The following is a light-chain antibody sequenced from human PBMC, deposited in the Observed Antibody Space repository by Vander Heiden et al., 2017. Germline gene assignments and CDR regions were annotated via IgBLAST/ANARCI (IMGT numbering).Light chain of an antibody. CDR3: QSYDSSLSGFRLV. V-gene: IGLV1-40*01. CDR2: GNS. CDR1: SSNIGAGYD. J-gene: IGLJ3*02. Sequence: QSVLTQPPPVSGAPGQRVTISCTGSSSNIGAGYDVHWYQQLPGTAPKLLIYGNSNRPSGVPDRFSGSKSGTSASLAITGLQAEDEADYYCQSYDSSLSGFRLVFGGGTKLTVL.